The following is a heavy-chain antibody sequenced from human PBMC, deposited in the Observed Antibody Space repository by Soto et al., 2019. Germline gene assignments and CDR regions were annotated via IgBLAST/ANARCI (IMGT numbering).Heavy chain of an antibody. CDR2: ISGNSGYI. CDR1: GFFFSSYT. V-gene: IGHV3-21*01. Sequence: EVQLVESGGGLVKPGGSLRLSWAGSGFFFSSYTMNWVRQAPGKGLEWVSSISGNSGYIYYAESVKGRFTISRDNAKNSLFLQMKNLRAEDTAVYYCASEISVDGRAGYWGQGTLVTVSS. D-gene: IGHD6-19*01. J-gene: IGHJ4*02. CDR3: ASEISVDGRAGY.